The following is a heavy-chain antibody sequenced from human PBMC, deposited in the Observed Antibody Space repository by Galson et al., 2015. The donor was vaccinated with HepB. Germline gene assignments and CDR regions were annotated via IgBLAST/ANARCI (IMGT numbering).Heavy chain of an antibody. CDR2: IRRKAYGGTT. Sequence: SLRLSCAASGFTFGDYAMSWVRQAPAKGLEWVGFIRRKAYGGTTEYAASVKGRFRISRDDSKTIAYLQMNSLKTEDTAVYYCTRNFVYFDSSGPLGYWGQGTLVTVSS. D-gene: IGHD3-22*01. CDR3: TRNFVYFDSSGPLGY. CDR1: GFTFGDYA. V-gene: IGHV3-49*04. J-gene: IGHJ4*02.